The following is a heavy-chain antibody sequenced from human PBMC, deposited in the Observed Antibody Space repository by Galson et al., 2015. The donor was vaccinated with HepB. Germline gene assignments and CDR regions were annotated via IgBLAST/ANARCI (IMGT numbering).Heavy chain of an antibody. V-gene: IGHV3-74*01. CDR1: GFTFSSYW. CDR3: ARYEHDDSSGSDYYYYYGMDV. D-gene: IGHD3-22*01. J-gene: IGHJ6*02. Sequence: SLRLSCAASGFTFSSYWMHWVRQAPGKGLVWVSRINSDGSSTSYADSVKGRFTISRGNAKNTLYLQMNSLRAEDTAVYYCARYEHDDSSGSDYYYYYGMDVWGQGTTVTVSS. CDR2: INSDGSST.